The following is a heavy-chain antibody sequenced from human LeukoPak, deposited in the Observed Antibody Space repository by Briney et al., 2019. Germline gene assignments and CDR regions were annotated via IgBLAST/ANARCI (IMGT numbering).Heavy chain of an antibody. V-gene: IGHV1-18*01. CDR3: ARGFTYYYDSSGYPILGY. Sequence: ASVKVSCKASGYSFTSYGITWVRQAPGQGLEWVGCISAYNGNTNYAQKLQDRVTMTTDTPTSTAYMELRSLRSDDTAVYYCARGFTYYYDSSGYPILGYWGQGTLVTVSS. CDR2: ISAYNGNT. J-gene: IGHJ4*02. D-gene: IGHD3-22*01. CDR1: GYSFTSYG.